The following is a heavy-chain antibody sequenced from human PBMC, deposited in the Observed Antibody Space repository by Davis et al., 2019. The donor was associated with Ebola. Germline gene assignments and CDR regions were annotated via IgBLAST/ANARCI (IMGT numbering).Heavy chain of an antibody. CDR2: IIPILGIA. CDR1: GGTFSSYA. J-gene: IGHJ4*02. D-gene: IGHD4-17*01. Sequence: SVKVSCKASGGTFSSYAISWVRQAPGQGLEWMGRIIPILGIANYAQKFQGRVTITADKSTSTAYMELSSLRSEDTAVYYCARDLGMTTVTTGDYWGQGTLVTVS. V-gene: IGHV1-69*04. CDR3: ARDLGMTTVTTGDY.